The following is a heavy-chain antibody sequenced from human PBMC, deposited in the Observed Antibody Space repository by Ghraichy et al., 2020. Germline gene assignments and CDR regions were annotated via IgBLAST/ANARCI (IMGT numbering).Heavy chain of an antibody. Sequence: SETLSLTCAVYGGSFSGYYWSWIRQPPGKGLEWIGEINHSGSTNYNPSLKSRVTISVDTSKNQFSLKLSSVTAADTAVYYCARGVMEQPPLRNWFDPWGQGTLVTVSS. J-gene: IGHJ5*02. V-gene: IGHV4-34*01. CDR1: GGSFSGYY. D-gene: IGHD3-16*01. CDR2: INHSGST. CDR3: ARGVMEQPPLRNWFDP.